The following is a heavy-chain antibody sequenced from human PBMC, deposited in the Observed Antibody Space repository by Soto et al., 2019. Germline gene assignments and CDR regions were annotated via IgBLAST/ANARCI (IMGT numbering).Heavy chain of an antibody. CDR2: IYSLGNT. D-gene: IGHD3-22*01. J-gene: IGHJ4*02. CDR3: AKDRFGSGYYPDY. V-gene: IGHV4-39*02. Sequence: SETLSLTCTVSGGSISSSSYYWGWIRQPPGQGLEWLGTIYSLGNTYYNPSLKSRVTISVDTSKNQFFLKLSSVTAPDTAVYYFAKDRFGSGYYPDYRGQGLLVTVS. CDR1: GGSISSSSYY.